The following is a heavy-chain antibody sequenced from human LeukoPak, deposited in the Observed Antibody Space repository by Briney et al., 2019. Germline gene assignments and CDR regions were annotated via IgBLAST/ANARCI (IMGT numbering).Heavy chain of an antibody. Sequence: KTSETLSLTCTVSGASITRYYWSWIRQPPGKGLEWIGYIYYTGSTDYNPSLKSRLTISLDTSKTQFSLRLSSVTAADTAVYYCARVLTGSSSWPFDPWGQGTQVTVSS. CDR3: ARVLTGSSSWPFDP. J-gene: IGHJ5*02. CDR1: GASITRYY. CDR2: IYYTGST. V-gene: IGHV4-59*01. D-gene: IGHD2-2*01.